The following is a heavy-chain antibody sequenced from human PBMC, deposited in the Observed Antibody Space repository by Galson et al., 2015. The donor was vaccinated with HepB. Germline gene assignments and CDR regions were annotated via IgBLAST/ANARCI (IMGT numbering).Heavy chain of an antibody. D-gene: IGHD6-19*01. J-gene: IGHJ4*02. V-gene: IGHV3-33*06. Sequence: SLRLSCAASGFTFSSYGMHWVRQAPGKGLERVAVIWYDGSNKYYADSVKGRFTISRDNSKNTLYLQMNSLRAEDTAVYYCAKETGPSWLVLGGFGFDYWGQGTLVTVSS. CDR3: AKETGPSWLVLGGFGFDY. CDR2: IWYDGSNK. CDR1: GFTFSSYG.